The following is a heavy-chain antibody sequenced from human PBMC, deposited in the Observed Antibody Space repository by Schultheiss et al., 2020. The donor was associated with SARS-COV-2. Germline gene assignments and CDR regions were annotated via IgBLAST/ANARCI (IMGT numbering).Heavy chain of an antibody. CDR1: GFTFSSYA. CDR2: ISGNGNNT. CDR3: ARGYYDFWSGFDY. D-gene: IGHD3-3*01. J-gene: IGHJ4*02. Sequence: GGSLRLSCAASGFTFSSYAMSWVRQAPGKGLEWVSTISGNGNNTYYADSVKGRFTISRDNSKNTLYLQMNSLRAEDTAVYYCARGYYDFWSGFDYWGQGTLVTVSS. V-gene: IGHV3-23*01.